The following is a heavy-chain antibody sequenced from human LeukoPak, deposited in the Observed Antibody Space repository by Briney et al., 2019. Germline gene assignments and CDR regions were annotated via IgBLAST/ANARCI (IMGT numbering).Heavy chain of an antibody. J-gene: IGHJ6*03. CDR1: GYSFTSYW. V-gene: IGHV5-51*01. Sequence: GESLKISCKGSGYSFTSYWIGWVRQMPGKGLEWMGIIYPGGSDTRYSPSFQGQVTISADKSISTAYLQWSSLKASDTAMYYCATAAGNYYYYMDVWGKGTTVTVSS. CDR2: IYPGGSDT. D-gene: IGHD6-25*01. CDR3: ATAAGNYYYYMDV.